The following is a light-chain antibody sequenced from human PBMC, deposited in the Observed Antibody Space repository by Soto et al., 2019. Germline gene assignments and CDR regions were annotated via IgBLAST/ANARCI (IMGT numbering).Light chain of an antibody. Sequence: DDQMTQSPSSMSAFVGHRVTITCRASQGIAPYLAWFQQKPGKVPKLLIYATSTLQSGVPSRFSGSGSGTDFTLTINSLQPEDVGTYYCQKYNSAPLTFGGGTKVEIK. CDR1: QGIAPY. CDR2: ATS. J-gene: IGKJ4*01. V-gene: IGKV1-27*01. CDR3: QKYNSAPLT.